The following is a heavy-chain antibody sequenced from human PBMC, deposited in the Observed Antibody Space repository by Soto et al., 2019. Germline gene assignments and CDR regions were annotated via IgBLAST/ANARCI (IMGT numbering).Heavy chain of an antibody. CDR2: VHHDGNA. CDR1: GFSVRSTYF. V-gene: IGHV4-38-2*01. CDR3: SKFKYSTSVRYLQH. Sequence: SETLSLTCVVSGFSVRSTYFWGWIRQPPGKGLDWIGIVHHDGNAYYSPSVLGRVSMSVDTANNQVSLRLSSVTAADTAVYYCSKFKYSTSVRYLQHWGQGTPVTVSS. J-gene: IGHJ1*01. D-gene: IGHD6-6*01.